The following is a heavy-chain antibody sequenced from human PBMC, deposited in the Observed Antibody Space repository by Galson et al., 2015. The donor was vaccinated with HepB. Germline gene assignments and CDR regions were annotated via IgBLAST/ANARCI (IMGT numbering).Heavy chain of an antibody. Sequence: LRLSCAASGFTFSSYWMHWVRQAPGKGLVWVSRINSEGSSATYADSVKGRFTISRDNAKNTLYLQMSSLRVEDTAVYYCARAGAWDKNWYFDLWGRGSLVTVSS. D-gene: IGHD1-26*01. CDR3: ARAGAWDKNWYFDL. V-gene: IGHV3-74*01. CDR2: INSEGSSA. J-gene: IGHJ2*01. CDR1: GFTFSSYW.